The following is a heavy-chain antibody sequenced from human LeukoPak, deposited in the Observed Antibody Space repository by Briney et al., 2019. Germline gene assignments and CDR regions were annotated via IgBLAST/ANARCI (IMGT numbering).Heavy chain of an antibody. CDR1: GGTFSNDA. V-gene: IGHV1-69*04. Sequence: SVKVSCKASGGTFSNDAISWVRQAPGQGLDWMGRIIPTLGIAKYAQKFQGRVTITVDSSTSTAYMELRSLRSEDTAVYYCARDSHYSAAPSDYWGQGTLVTVSS. CDR2: IIPTLGIA. D-gene: IGHD2-21*01. CDR3: ARDSHYSAAPSDY. J-gene: IGHJ4*02.